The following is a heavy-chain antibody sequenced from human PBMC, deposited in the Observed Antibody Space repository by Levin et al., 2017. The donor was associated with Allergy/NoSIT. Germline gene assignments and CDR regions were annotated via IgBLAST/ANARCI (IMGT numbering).Heavy chain of an antibody. CDR1: GFTFSSYS. D-gene: IGHD4-17*01. Sequence: PGGSLRLSCAASGFTFSSYSMNWVRQAPGKGLEWVSYISSSSSTIYYADSVKGQFTISRDNAKNSLYLQMNSLRAEDTAVYYCAREPLHGYGDYGDAFDIWGQGTMVTVSS. CDR2: ISSSSSTI. CDR3: AREPLHGYGDYGDAFDI. J-gene: IGHJ3*02. V-gene: IGHV3-48*01.